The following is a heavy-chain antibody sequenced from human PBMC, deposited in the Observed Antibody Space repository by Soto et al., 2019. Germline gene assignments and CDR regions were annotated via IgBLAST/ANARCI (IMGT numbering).Heavy chain of an antibody. CDR1: GGTFSSYA. CDR2: IIPIFGTA. J-gene: IGHJ4*01. V-gene: IGHV1-69*01. D-gene: IGHD2-2*01. CDR3: ARGDCSSTSCPSGFDY. Sequence: QVQLVQSGAEVKKPGSSVKVSCKASGGTFSSYAISWVRQAPGQGLEWMGGIIPIFGTANYAQKFQGRVTITADESTSTAYMELSSLRSEDTAVYYCARGDCSSTSCPSGFDYWGQEPWSPSPQ.